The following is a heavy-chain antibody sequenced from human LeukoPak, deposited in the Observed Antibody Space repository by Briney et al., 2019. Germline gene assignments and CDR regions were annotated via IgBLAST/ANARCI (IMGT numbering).Heavy chain of an antibody. CDR2: IYYSGSP. CDR3: ARDSSPPY. Sequence: ASETLSLTCTVSGGSISSTSYYWGWIRQPPGKGLEWIGSIYYSGSPYYNPSLKSRVTISVDTSKNHFSLTLSSVTAADTAVYYCARDSSPPYWGQGTLVTVSS. J-gene: IGHJ4*02. CDR1: GGSISSTSYY. D-gene: IGHD2-2*01. V-gene: IGHV4-39*02.